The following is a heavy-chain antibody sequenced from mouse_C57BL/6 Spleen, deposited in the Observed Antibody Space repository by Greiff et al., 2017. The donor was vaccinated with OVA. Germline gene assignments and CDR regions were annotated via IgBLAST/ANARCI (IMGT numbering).Heavy chain of an antibody. CDR1: GYTFTSYW. Sequence: QVQLQQPGAELVRPGSSVKLSCKASGYTFTSYWMDWVKQRPGQGLEWIGNIYPSDSETHYNQKFKDKATLTVDKSSSTAYMQLSSLTSEDSAVYYCARSTAQGGNYAMDYWGQGTSVTVSS. CDR2: IYPSDSET. J-gene: IGHJ4*01. V-gene: IGHV1-61*01. D-gene: IGHD3-2*02. CDR3: ARSTAQGGNYAMDY.